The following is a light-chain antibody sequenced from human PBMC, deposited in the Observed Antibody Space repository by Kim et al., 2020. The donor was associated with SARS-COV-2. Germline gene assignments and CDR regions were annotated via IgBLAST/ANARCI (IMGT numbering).Light chain of an antibody. Sequence: VPPDAPPTTSCSEDKLGDKTASWNQQKPGPSPVVAINQDTKRSSGIPERFSGSNSGNTATLTIRGTQALDEADYYCQAWDSSTVVFGGGTQLTVL. V-gene: IGLV3-1*01. CDR3: QAWDSSTVV. CDR2: QDT. J-gene: IGLJ2*01. CDR1: KLGDKT.